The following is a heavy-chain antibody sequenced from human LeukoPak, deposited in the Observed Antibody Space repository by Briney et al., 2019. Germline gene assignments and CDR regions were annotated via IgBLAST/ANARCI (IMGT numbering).Heavy chain of an antibody. J-gene: IGHJ6*02. CDR1: GGTFSSYA. V-gene: IGHV1-69*04. CDR3: ATPSQEGPGFYYYGMDV. Sequence: ASVKVSCKASGGTFSSYAISWVRQAPGQGLEWMGRIIPILGIANYAQKFQGRVTITADKSTSTAYMELSSLRPDDTAVYYCATPSQEGPGFYYYGMDVWGQGTSVTVSS. CDR2: IIPILGIA. D-gene: IGHD1-14*01.